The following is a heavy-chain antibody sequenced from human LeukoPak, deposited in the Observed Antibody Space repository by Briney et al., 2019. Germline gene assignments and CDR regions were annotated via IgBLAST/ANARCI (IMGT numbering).Heavy chain of an antibody. CDR1: GFTFSSYS. CDR3: ARNYYDSSGYYLEYFQH. J-gene: IGHJ1*01. Sequence: GGSLRLSCAASGFTFSSYSMNWVRQAPGKGLEWVSSISGSSSYIYYADSVKGRFTISRDNAKNSLYLQMNSLRAEDTAVYYCARNYYDSSGYYLEYFQHWGQGTLVTVSS. D-gene: IGHD3-22*01. CDR2: ISGSSSYI. V-gene: IGHV3-21*01.